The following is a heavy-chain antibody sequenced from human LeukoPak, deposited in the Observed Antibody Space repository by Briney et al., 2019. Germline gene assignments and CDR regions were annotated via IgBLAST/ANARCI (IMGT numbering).Heavy chain of an antibody. CDR1: GYSISSGYY. V-gene: IGHV4-38-2*02. CDR2: IYSSGST. CDR3: ARASEWLAYDY. D-gene: IGHD6-19*01. J-gene: IGHJ4*02. Sequence: PSETLSLTCTVSGYSISSGYYWGWIRQPPGKGLEWIGLIYSSGSTNYNPSLKSRVTMSVDTSKNQFSLKLSSVTAADTAVYYCARASEWLAYDYWGQGTLVTVSS.